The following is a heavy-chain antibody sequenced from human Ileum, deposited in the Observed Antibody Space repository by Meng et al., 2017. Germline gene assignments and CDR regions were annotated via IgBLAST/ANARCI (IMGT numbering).Heavy chain of an antibody. D-gene: IGHD6-19*01. CDR1: GFTFSNYG. CDR3: ARDSSAWNYLDY. J-gene: IGHJ4*02. Sequence: GESLKISCAASGFTFSNYGMHWVRQAPGKGLEWVAVIWYDGSNKDYADSLKGRFTISRDNSKNTLHLQMNSLRAEDTAVYYCARDSSAWNYLDYWGQGTLVTVSS. CDR2: IWYDGSNK. V-gene: IGHV3-33*01.